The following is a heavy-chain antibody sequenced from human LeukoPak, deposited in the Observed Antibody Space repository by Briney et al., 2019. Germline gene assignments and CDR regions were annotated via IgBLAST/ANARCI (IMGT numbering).Heavy chain of an antibody. J-gene: IGHJ3*02. CDR3: AREGEIVGATRGAFDI. D-gene: IGHD1-26*01. CDR1: GGTFSSYA. V-gene: IGHV1-69*04. Sequence: SVKVSCKASGGTFSSYAISWVRQAPGQGLEWMGRIIPILGIANYAQKLQGRVTITADKSTSTAYMELSSLRSEDTAVYYCAREGEIVGATRGAFDIWGQGTMVTVSS. CDR2: IIPILGIA.